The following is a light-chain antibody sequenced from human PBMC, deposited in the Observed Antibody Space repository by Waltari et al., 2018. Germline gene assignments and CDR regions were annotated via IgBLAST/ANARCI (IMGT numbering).Light chain of an antibody. CDR3: QQYYDTPRT. CDR2: CAS. J-gene: IGKJ1*01. Sequence: DFVMTQSPDSLAVSLGERATINCKSSQSVLYSSNNKNYLAWYQQKPGQPPRLLFSCASTRESGVPDRFSGSGSGTDFTLTISSLQAEDVAVYYCQQYYDTPRTFGQGTKVEIK. CDR1: QSVLYSSNNKNY. V-gene: IGKV4-1*01.